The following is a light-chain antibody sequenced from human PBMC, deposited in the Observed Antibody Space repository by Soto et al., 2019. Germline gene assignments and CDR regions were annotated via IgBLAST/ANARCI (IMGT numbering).Light chain of an antibody. J-gene: IGLJ1*01. CDR2: EVS. Sequence: QSALTQPASVSGSPGQSITISCTGTSSDVGGYNYVSWYQQHPGKAPKLMIYEVSNRPSGVSNRFSGSKSGNTASLTISGLQAEDEADYYCSSYPSTRNVFGTGTKLTVL. V-gene: IGLV2-14*01. CDR1: SSDVGGYNY. CDR3: SSYPSTRNV.